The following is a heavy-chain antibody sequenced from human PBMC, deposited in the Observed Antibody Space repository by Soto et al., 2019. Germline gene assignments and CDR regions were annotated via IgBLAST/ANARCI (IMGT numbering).Heavy chain of an antibody. CDR3: ARSITFDWLFFDN. Sequence: LSLTCAVSFGSISRINCWSWVRQPPGKGLEWIGEIYHSGSTNYHPSLKSRVTISVDKSKNQFSLKLTSLTAADTAVYYCARSITFDWLFFDNWGQGTMVTVSS. V-gene: IGHV4-4*02. J-gene: IGHJ4*02. CDR2: IYHSGST. D-gene: IGHD3-9*01. CDR1: FGSISRINC.